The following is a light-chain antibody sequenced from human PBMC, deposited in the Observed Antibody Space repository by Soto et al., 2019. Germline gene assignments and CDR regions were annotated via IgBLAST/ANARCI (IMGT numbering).Light chain of an antibody. Sequence: IVLTQCPGTLSLSPGERATLSRRASQSVSIDYLAWYQHKPGQAPRLLIFGASIRSAGIPDRFTGSGSGADFTLTISRLETEDFAVYYCQREGRSPRTFGQGTKVDIK. V-gene: IGKV3-20*01. CDR3: QREGRSPRT. CDR2: GAS. CDR1: QSVSIDY. J-gene: IGKJ1*01.